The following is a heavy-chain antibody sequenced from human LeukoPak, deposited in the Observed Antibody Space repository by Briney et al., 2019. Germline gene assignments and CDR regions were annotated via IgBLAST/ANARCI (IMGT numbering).Heavy chain of an antibody. CDR1: GFTFSSYG. J-gene: IGHJ4*02. CDR2: IRYDGSNK. D-gene: IGHD6-13*01. Sequence: GGSLRLSCAASGFTFSSYGMHWVRQAPGKGLEWVAFIRYDGSNKYYADSVKGRFTVSRDNSKNTLYLQMNSLRAEDTAVYYCAKDRYPVGDPGYSSSWYDPTSTRLDYWGQGTLVTVSS. V-gene: IGHV3-30*02. CDR3: AKDRYPVGDPGYSSSWYDPTSTRLDY.